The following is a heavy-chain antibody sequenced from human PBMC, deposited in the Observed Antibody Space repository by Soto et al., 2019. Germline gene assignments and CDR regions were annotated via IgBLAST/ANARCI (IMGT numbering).Heavy chain of an antibody. CDR1: GGSISRYY. J-gene: IGHJ4*02. CDR2: VHDSWGS. CDR3: WSSDLRDPIAY. V-gene: IGHV4-59*08. Sequence: SETLSLTCTVSGGSISRYYWSWIRQPPGKGLEWIGYVHDSWGSHYNPSLKSRVAISLDTSKSQFSLKLTSVTATDTAVYYCWSSDLRDPIAYRAQRTSVPVSS. D-gene: IGHD6-25*01.